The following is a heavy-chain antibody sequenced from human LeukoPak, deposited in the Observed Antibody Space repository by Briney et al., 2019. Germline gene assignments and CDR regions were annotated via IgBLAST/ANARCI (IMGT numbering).Heavy chain of an antibody. CDR1: GGSISSSPYY. CDR2: VYYSGRT. D-gene: IGHD4-17*01. Sequence: PSETLSLTCTVSGGSISSSPYYWGWIRQPPGKGLEWIGSVYYSGRTSNNPSLTRRVTISVDTSKNQFSLKLSSVTAADTAVYYCARSSTTVTIYHFDYWGQGTLVTVSS. CDR3: ARSSTTVTIYHFDY. J-gene: IGHJ4*02. V-gene: IGHV4-39*01.